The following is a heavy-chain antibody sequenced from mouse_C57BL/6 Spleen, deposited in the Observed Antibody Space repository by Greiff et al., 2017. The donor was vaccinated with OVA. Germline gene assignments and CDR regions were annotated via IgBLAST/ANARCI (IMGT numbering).Heavy chain of an antibody. V-gene: IGHV1-64*01. CDR1: GYTFTSYW. CDR3: ARSELGDY. Sequence: QVHVKQPGAELVKPGASVKLSCKASGYTFTSYWMHWVKQRPGQGLEWIGMIHPNSGSTNYNEKFKSKATLTVDKSSSTAYMQLSSLTSEDSAVYYCARSELGDYWGQGTTLTVSS. J-gene: IGHJ2*01. D-gene: IGHD4-1*01. CDR2: IHPNSGST.